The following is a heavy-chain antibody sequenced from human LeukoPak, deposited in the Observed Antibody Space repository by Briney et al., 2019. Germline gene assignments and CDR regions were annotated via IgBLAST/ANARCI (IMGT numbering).Heavy chain of an antibody. V-gene: IGHV1-8*01. Sequence: ASVKVSCKASGYTFTSYDINWVRQAPGQGLEWMGWMNPNSGNTGYAQKFQGRFTITRNNSQSTAYMELSSLRSEDTAVYYCARGSGRPRVNWFDPWGQGTLVTVSS. J-gene: IGHJ5*02. CDR2: MNPNSGNT. CDR3: ARGSGRPRVNWFDP. D-gene: IGHD6-25*01. CDR1: GYTFTSYD.